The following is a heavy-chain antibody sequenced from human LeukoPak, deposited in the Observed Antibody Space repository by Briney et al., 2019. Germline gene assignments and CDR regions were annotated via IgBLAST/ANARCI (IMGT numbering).Heavy chain of an antibody. Sequence: GGSLRLSCAASGFTFSTYSMNWVRQAPGKGLEWVSYISSSSSTIYYADSVKGRFTISRDNAKSSLYLQMNSLRAEDTAVYYCARDAAPYYDFWSGYYVDYWGQGTLVTVSS. CDR3: ARDAAPYYDFWSGYYVDY. D-gene: IGHD3-3*01. CDR2: ISSSSSTI. V-gene: IGHV3-48*01. CDR1: GFTFSTYS. J-gene: IGHJ4*02.